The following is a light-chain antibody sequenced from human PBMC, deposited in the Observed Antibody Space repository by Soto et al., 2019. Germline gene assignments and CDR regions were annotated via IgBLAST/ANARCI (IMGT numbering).Light chain of an antibody. J-gene: IGLJ1*01. CDR2: EVT. CDR1: SGDIGSYNR. CDR3: SSYTNIKTRACV. V-gene: IGLV2-14*01. Sequence: QSVLTQPASVSGSPGQSITISCTVTSGDIGSYNRVSWYQQHPGKAPKLIIYEVTDRPSGVSNRFSGSKSGNTASLTISGLQAEDEAEYYCSSYTNIKTRACVFGTGTKVT.